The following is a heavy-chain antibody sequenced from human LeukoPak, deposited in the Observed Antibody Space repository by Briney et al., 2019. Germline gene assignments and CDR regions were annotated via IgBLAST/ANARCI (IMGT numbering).Heavy chain of an antibody. CDR1: GGNFGNYV. CDR3: ARDTNEEYSSSSDGLAV. V-gene: IGHV1-69*04. J-gene: IGHJ6*02. Sequence: GASVKVSCKASGGNFGNYVIHWVRQASGQGLEWMGRISPFFDVANYAQRFQDRVTFTADKITNTAYMQISSLKSEDTAMYFCARDTNEEYSSSSDGLAVWGQGTTVTVSS. D-gene: IGHD6-6*01. CDR2: ISPFFDVA.